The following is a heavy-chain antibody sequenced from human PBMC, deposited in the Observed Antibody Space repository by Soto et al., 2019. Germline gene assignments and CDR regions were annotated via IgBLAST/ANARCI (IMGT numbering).Heavy chain of an antibody. CDR1: GGTFSSYA. CDR2: IIPIFGTA. J-gene: IGHJ6*02. CDR3: ALTAMVNLAYYYYVMDV. D-gene: IGHD5-18*01. V-gene: IGHV1-69*13. Sequence: SVKVSCKASGGTFSSYAISWVRQAPGQGLEWMGGIIPIFGTANYAQKFQGRVTITADESTSTAYMELSSLRSEDTAVYYCALTAMVNLAYYYYVMDVWGQGTTVTVSS.